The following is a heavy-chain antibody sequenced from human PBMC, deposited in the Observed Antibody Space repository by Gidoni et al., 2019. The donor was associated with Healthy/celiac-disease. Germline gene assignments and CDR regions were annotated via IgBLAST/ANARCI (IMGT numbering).Heavy chain of an antibody. V-gene: IGHV4-39*07. CDR1: GGSISSSSYY. D-gene: IGHD4-17*01. CDR2: IYYSGST. CDR3: ARARTVTLFDY. J-gene: IGHJ4*02. Sequence: QLQLQESGPGLAKPSATLSLNCTVSGGSISSSSYYWGWIRQPPGKGLEWIGSIYYSGSTYYNPSLKSRVTISGDTSTNQFSLKLSSVTAADTAVYYCARARTVTLFDYWGQGTLVTVSS.